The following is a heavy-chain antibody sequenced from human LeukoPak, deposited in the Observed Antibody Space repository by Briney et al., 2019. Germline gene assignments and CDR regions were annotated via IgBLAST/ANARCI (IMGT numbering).Heavy chain of an antibody. CDR2: VYHSGGT. Sequence: SETLSLTCTVSGGSISNSPYYWGWIRQPPGKGLEWVVSVYHSGGTYYNPSLRSRVTISADTSKNQFSLKLTSVAAADTAVYYCARTYYYASGSHVDYWGQGILVTVSS. V-gene: IGHV4-39*01. CDR1: GGSISNSPYY. CDR3: ARTYYYASGSHVDY. J-gene: IGHJ4*02. D-gene: IGHD3-10*01.